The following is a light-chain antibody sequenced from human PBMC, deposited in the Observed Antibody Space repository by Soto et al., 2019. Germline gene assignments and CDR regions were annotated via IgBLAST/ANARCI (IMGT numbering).Light chain of an antibody. CDR3: QQSYSTPLT. CDR2: AAS. Sequence: DIQMTQSPSSLSASVGDRVTITCRASQSITNYLKWFRQKPGEAPKLLIYAASSLQSGVPSRFSGSGSGTDFTLTISSLQPEDFATYYCQQSYSTPLTFGGGTKVEIK. V-gene: IGKV1-39*01. J-gene: IGKJ4*01. CDR1: QSITNY.